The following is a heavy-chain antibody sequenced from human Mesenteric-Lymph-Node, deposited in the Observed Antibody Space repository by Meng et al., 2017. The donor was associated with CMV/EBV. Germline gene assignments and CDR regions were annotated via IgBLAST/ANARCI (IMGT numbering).Heavy chain of an antibody. CDR3: ARALLLGYCSGGSCYGDY. J-gene: IGHJ4*02. V-gene: IGHV4-34*01. D-gene: IGHD2-15*01. CDR2: INHSGST. Sequence: GSLRLSCAVYGGSFSGYYWSWIRQPPGKGLEWIGEINHSGSTNYNPSLKSRVTISVDTSKNQFSLKLSSVTAADTAMYYCARALLLGYCSGGSCYGDYWGQGTLVTVSS. CDR1: GGSFSGYY.